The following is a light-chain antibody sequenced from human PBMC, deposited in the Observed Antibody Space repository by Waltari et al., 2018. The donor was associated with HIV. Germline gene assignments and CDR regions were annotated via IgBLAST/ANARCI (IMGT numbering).Light chain of an antibody. Sequence: QSALTQPASVSGSPGQSITISCTGTSSDFGSYNLVSWYQQHPGKAPTLMIYEVSKQPSGVSDRFSGSKSGNTASLTISGLQAEDEADYHCCSYAGSGGLVVFGGGTKLTVL. CDR2: EVS. J-gene: IGLJ2*01. CDR1: SSDFGSYNL. V-gene: IGLV2-23*02. CDR3: CSYAGSGGLVV.